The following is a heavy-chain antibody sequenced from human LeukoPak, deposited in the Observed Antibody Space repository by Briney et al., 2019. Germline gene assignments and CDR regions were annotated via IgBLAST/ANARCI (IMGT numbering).Heavy chain of an antibody. CDR1: GYTFTSYD. Sequence: ASVKVSCKASGYTFTSYDINWVRQSTGQGLEWMGWMNPNSGNTGYAQKFQGRVTMTRNTSISTAYMELSSLRSDDTAVYYCARGHYDFWSGLMYYYYYYMDVWGKGTTVTVSS. CDR2: MNPNSGNT. V-gene: IGHV1-8*01. J-gene: IGHJ6*03. CDR3: ARGHYDFWSGLMYYYYYYMDV. D-gene: IGHD3-3*01.